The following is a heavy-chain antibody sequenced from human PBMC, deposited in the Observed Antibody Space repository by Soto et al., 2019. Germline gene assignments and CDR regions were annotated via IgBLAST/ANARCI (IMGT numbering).Heavy chain of an antibody. CDR1: GFTVSSNY. J-gene: IGHJ4*02. Sequence: GGSLRLSCAASGFTVSSNYMSWVRQAPGKGLEWVSVIYSGGSTYYADSVKGRFTISRDNSKNTLYLQMNSLRAEDTAVYYCARAPYYYDSSGYFDYWGQGTLVTVSS. V-gene: IGHV3-66*01. CDR3: ARAPYYYDSSGYFDY. CDR2: IYSGGST. D-gene: IGHD3-22*01.